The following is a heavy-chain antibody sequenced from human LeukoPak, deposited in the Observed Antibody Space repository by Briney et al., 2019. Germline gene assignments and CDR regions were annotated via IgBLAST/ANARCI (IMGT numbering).Heavy chain of an antibody. Sequence: GGSLRLSCSASEFTFRSYEMNWGRKAPGKGLEWISYISNSDTTIDYADSMKGRFTISRDNAKNSLYLQMTSPGVEAAAVYYCARAITTVVTPVEYWGQGSLVTVSS. D-gene: IGHD4-23*01. CDR1: EFTFRSYE. CDR2: ISNSDTTI. V-gene: IGHV3-48*03. J-gene: IGHJ4*02. CDR3: ARAITTVVTPVEY.